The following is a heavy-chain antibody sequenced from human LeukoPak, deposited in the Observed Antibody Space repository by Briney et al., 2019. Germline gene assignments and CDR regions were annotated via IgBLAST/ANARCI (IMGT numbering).Heavy chain of an antibody. CDR3: ARGSNYYDSRGYYGAPPEYFQH. V-gene: IGHV4-34*01. D-gene: IGHD3-22*01. CDR1: GGSFSGYY. J-gene: IGHJ1*01. CDR2: INHSGSP. Sequence: SETLSLTCAVYGGSFSGYYWSWIRRPPGQGLEWIGEINHSGSPNYNPSLKSRVTISVDTSKNQFSLKLSSVTAADTAVYYCARGSNYYDSRGYYGAPPEYFQHWGQGTLVTVSS.